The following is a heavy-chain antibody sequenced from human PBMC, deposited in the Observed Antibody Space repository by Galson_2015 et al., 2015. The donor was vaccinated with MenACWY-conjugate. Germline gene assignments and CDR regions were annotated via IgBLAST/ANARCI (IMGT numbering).Heavy chain of an antibody. CDR2: IKADGSFS. CDR3: ARDNNWSFDS. J-gene: IGHJ4*02. Sequence: SLRLSCAASGFTFNNYWMHWVRQPPGKGLEWISYIKADGSFSNYADSVKGRFTISTDNAKNMVYLQMDGLGDEDTAVYFCARDNNWSFDSWAQGTLLTVSS. CDR1: GFTFNNYW. D-gene: IGHD1-1*01. V-gene: IGHV3-74*01.